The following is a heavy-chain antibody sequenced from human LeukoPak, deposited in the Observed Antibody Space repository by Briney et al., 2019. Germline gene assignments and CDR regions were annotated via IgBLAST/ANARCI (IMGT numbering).Heavy chain of an antibody. D-gene: IGHD6-19*01. Sequence: PGGSLRLSCAVSGFTISNTEMSWVRQVPGKGLEWVSSVSGSGASTYYADSVKGRFTISRDNSNNTVYLQMTSLRAEDTALYYCAKDWYSSGSGYFQNWGQGTLVIVSS. CDR3: AKDWYSSGSGYFQN. V-gene: IGHV3-23*01. J-gene: IGHJ1*01. CDR1: GFTISNTE. CDR2: VSGSGAST.